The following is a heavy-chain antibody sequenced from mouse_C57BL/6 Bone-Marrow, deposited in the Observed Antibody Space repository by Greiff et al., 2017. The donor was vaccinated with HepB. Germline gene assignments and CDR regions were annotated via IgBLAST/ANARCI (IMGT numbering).Heavy chain of an antibody. Sequence: EVMLVESGGGLVKPGGSLKLSCAASGFTFSDYGMHWVRQAPEKGLEWVAYISSGSSTIYYADTVKGRFTISRDNAKNTLFLQMTSLRSEDTAMYYCAYDYDVGYYAMDYWGQGTSVTVSS. J-gene: IGHJ4*01. D-gene: IGHD2-4*01. CDR3: AYDYDVGYYAMDY. CDR1: GFTFSDYG. CDR2: ISSGSSTI. V-gene: IGHV5-17*01.